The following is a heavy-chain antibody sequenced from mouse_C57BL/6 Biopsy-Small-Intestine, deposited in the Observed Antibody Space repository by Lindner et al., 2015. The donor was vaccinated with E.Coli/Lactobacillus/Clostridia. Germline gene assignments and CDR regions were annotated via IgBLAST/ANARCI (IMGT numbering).Heavy chain of an antibody. CDR1: GYTFTGYW. V-gene: IGHV1-9*01. Sequence: VQLQESGAELTKPGASVKLSCKATGYTFTGYWIEWVKQRPGHGLEWIGESLPGSDSTTYNEKFKGKATFTADTSSNTAYMQLNSLTTEDSAVYYCARRFWSYSMDFWGQGTSVTVSS. J-gene: IGHJ4*01. CDR3: ARRFWSYSMDF. CDR2: SLPGSDST.